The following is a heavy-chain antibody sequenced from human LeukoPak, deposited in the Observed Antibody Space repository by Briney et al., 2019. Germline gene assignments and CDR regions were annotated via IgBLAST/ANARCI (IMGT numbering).Heavy chain of an antibody. CDR1: GFTFSSYG. CDR3: ARDLVGATI. V-gene: IGHV3-30*03. CDR2: ISYDGSNK. Sequence: GGSLRLSCAASGFTFSSYGMHWVRQAPGKGLEWVAVISYDGSNKYYADSVKGRFTISRDNSKNTLYLQMNSLRAEDTAVYYCARDLVGATIWGQGTLVTVSS. D-gene: IGHD1-26*01. J-gene: IGHJ4*02.